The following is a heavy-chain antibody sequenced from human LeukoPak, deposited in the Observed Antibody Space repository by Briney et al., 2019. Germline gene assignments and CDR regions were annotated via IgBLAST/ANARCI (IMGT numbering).Heavy chain of an antibody. D-gene: IGHD5-24*01. CDR1: GFTFSSYG. CDR3: ARDALEGDGYNSY. V-gene: IGHV3-21*01. CDR2: ISSSGSYI. Sequence: GGSLRLSCAASGFTFSSYGMNWVRQAPGQGLEWVSSISSSGSYIYYADSVKGRFTISRDNAKNSLYLQMNSLRAEDTAVYYCARDALEGDGYNSYWGQGALVTVSS. J-gene: IGHJ4*02.